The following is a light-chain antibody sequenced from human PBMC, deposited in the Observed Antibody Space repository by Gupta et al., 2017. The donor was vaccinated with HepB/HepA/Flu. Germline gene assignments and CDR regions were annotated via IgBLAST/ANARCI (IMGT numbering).Light chain of an antibody. Sequence: QLVLTQSPSASASLGASVKLTCTLSSGHSSYAIAWHQQRPDKGPRFLMKLNSDGSHSRGDGIPDRFSGSTSGAERYLTISSLQSEDEAVYYCQTWSTGIRVFGGGTKLTVL. J-gene: IGLJ3*02. V-gene: IGLV4-69*01. CDR1: SGHSSYA. CDR3: QTWSTGIRV. CDR2: LNSDGSH.